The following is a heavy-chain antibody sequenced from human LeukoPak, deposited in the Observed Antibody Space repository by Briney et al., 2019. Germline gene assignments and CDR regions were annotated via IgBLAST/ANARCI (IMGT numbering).Heavy chain of an antibody. J-gene: IGHJ4*02. CDR2: IWYDGSNK. Sequence: GGSLRPSCAASGFTFSSYGMHWVRQAPGKGLEWVAVIWYDGSNKYYADSVKGRFTISRDNSENTLYLQMNSLRAEDTAVYYCARDPPYYYDSSGTLDYWGQGTLVTVSS. CDR3: ARDPPYYYDSSGTLDY. CDR1: GFTFSSYG. V-gene: IGHV3-33*01. D-gene: IGHD3-22*01.